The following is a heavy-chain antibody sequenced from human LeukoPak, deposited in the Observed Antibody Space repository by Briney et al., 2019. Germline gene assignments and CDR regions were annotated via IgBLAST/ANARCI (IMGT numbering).Heavy chain of an antibody. D-gene: IGHD2-2*01. CDR2: ISGSGGST. CDR3: AKLPIVVVPAAENWFAP. Sequence: GGSLRLSCAASGFTFSSYAMSWVRQAPGKGLEWVSAISGSGGSTYYADSVKGRFTISRDNSKNTLYLQMNSLRAEDTAVYYCAKLPIVVVPAAENWFAPWGQGTLVTVSS. CDR1: GFTFSSYA. V-gene: IGHV3-23*01. J-gene: IGHJ5*02.